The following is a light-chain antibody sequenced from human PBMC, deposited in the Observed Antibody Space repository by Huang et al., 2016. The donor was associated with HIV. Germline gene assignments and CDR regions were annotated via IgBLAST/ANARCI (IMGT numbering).Light chain of an antibody. CDR2: AAS. J-gene: IGKJ2*01. CDR3: QQTYNVPRT. V-gene: IGKV1-39*01. CDR1: QTVDMY. Sequence: DIQMTQSPSSLSASLGDRVTMSCRASQTVDMYLNWYQQTPGRAPKLLIYAASNLQSDVPSRFRGTGSGTNFTLTISSLQPEDFVIYFCQQTYNVPRTFGQGTALEIK.